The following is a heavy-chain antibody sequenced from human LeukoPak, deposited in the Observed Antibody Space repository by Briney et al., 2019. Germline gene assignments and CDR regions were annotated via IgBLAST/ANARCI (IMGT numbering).Heavy chain of an antibody. CDR2: TYYRSKWYN. V-gene: IGHV6-1*01. D-gene: IGHD5-18*01. CDR3: ARAPSPIQLWLGYYFDY. J-gene: IGHJ4*02. Sequence: SQTLSLTCAISGDSVSSNSAAWNWIRQSPSRGLEWLGRTYYRSKWYNDYAVSVKSRITINPDTSKNQFSLQLNSVTPEDTAVHYCARAPSPIQLWLGYYFDYWGQGTLVTVSS. CDR1: GDSVSSNSAA.